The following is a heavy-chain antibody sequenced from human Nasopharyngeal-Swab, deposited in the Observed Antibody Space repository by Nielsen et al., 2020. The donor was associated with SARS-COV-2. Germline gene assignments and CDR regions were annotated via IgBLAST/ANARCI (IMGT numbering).Heavy chain of an antibody. D-gene: IGHD2-15*01. CDR1: GFTFSSYA. V-gene: IGHV3-30-3*01. CDR3: AKDLVAATQGDYYYGMDV. Sequence: GESLKISCAASGFTFSSYAMHWVRQAPGKGLEWVAVISYDGSNKYYADSVKGRFTISRDNSKNTLYLQMNSLRAEDTALYYCAKDLVAATQGDYYYGMDVWGQGTTVTVSS. CDR2: ISYDGSNK. J-gene: IGHJ6*02.